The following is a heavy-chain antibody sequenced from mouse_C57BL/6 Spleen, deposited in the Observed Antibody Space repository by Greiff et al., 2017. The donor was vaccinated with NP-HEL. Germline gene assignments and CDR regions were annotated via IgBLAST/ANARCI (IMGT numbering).Heavy chain of an antibody. CDR3: ARYGSSYPLDY. CDR1: GFTFSSYA. CDR2: ISDGGSYT. V-gene: IGHV5-4*03. J-gene: IGHJ2*01. D-gene: IGHD1-1*01. Sequence: EVKLVESGGGLVKPGGSLKLSCAASGFTFSSYAMSWVRQTPEKRLEWVATISDGGSYTYYPDNVKGRFTISRDNAKNNLYLQMSHLKSEDTAMYYCARYGSSYPLDYWGQGTTLTVSS.